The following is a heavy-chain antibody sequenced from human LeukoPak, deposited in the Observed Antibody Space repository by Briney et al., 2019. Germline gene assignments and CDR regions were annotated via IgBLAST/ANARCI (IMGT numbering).Heavy chain of an antibody. CDR2: INHSGST. V-gene: IGHV4-34*01. J-gene: IGHJ3*02. CDR3: ARAPSRLRGSSRAFDI. CDR1: GRSFSGYY. Sequence: SETLSLTCAVYGRSFSGYYWSWIRQPPGKGLEWIGEINHSGSTNYNPSLKSRVTISVDTSKNQFSLKLSSVTAADTAVYYCARAPSRLRGSSRAFDIWGQGTMVTVSS. D-gene: IGHD1-26*01.